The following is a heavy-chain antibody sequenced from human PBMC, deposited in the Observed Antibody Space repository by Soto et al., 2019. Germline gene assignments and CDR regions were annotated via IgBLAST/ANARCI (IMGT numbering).Heavy chain of an antibody. Sequence: ASVKVSCKASGYTFTGYYMHWVRQAPGQGLEWMGWINPNSGGTNYAQKFQGRVTITADESTSTAYMELSSLRSEDTAVYYCAREVRGVTLNWFDPWGKGTLVTVSS. V-gene: IGHV1-2*02. D-gene: IGHD3-10*01. CDR2: INPNSGGT. CDR1: GYTFTGYY. J-gene: IGHJ5*02. CDR3: AREVRGVTLNWFDP.